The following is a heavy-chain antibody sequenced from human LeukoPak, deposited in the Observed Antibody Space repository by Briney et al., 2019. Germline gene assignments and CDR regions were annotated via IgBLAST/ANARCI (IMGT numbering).Heavy chain of an antibody. CDR1: GGSISSYY. J-gene: IGHJ6*02. V-gene: IGHV4-4*07. CDR2: IYTSGST. Sequence: KSSETLSLTCTVSGGSISSYYWSWIRQPPGKGLEWIGRIYTSGSTNYNPSLKSRVTMSVDTSKNQFSLKLSSVTAADTAVYYCARLQSGRGYSSSWTNWTPNYYYYYGMDVWGQGTTVTVSS. CDR3: ARLQSGRGYSSSWTNWTPNYYYYYGMDV. D-gene: IGHD6-13*01.